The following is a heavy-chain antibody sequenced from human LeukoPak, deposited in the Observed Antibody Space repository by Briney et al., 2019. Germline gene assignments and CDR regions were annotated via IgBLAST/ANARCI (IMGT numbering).Heavy chain of an antibody. CDR3: ARGTPTQNDY. J-gene: IGHJ4*02. CDR1: GGSVSSGSYY. D-gene: IGHD1-1*01. V-gene: IGHV4-61*01. Sequence: SETLSLTCTVSGGSVSSGSYYWSWIRQPPGKGLEWIGCIYYSGSTNYNPSLKSRVTMSVDTSKNQFSLNLTSVTAADTAVYYCARGTPTQNDYWGQGTLVTVSS. CDR2: IYYSGST.